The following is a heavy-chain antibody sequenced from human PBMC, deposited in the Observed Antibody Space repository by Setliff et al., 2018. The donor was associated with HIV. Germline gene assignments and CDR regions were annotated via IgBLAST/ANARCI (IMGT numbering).Heavy chain of an antibody. D-gene: IGHD3-9*01. CDR3: ARGGTYFERLFPPSYYMDL. V-gene: IGHV1-69*10. Sequence: SVKVSCKASAGASNTHALNWVRQAPGQGLEWIGGYIPTLHVTRYAENIARARVTISADTSVGAIYLDLRGLRMEDTAVYYCARGGTYFERLFPPSYYMDLWGAGTSVTVSS. CDR1: AGASNTHA. CDR2: YIPTLHVT. J-gene: IGHJ6*03.